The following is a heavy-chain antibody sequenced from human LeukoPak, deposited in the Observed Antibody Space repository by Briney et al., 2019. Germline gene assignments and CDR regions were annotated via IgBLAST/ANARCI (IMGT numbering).Heavy chain of an antibody. CDR2: INHSGST. Sequence: SETLSLTCAVYGGSFSGYYWSWIRQPPGKGLEWIGEINHSGSTNYNPSLKSRVTISVDTSKNQFSLKLSSVTAADTAVYYCASRGGSWAYWGRGTLVTVSS. V-gene: IGHV4-34*01. D-gene: IGHD2-15*01. J-gene: IGHJ4*02. CDR1: GGSFSGYY. CDR3: ASRGGSWAY.